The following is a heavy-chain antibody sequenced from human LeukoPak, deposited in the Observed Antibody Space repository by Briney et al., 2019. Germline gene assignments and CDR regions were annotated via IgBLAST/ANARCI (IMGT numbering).Heavy chain of an antibody. Sequence: GESLTISCKGSGYSFTSYWVAWVRQMPGKGLEWMGIIFPADSDTRYSPSFQGQVTISVDKSIDTAYLQWSSLKASDTAMYYCARHRYFQLWGQGTLVTVSS. V-gene: IGHV5-51*01. J-gene: IGHJ1*01. CDR3: ARHRYFQL. CDR2: IFPADSDT. CDR1: GYSFTSYW.